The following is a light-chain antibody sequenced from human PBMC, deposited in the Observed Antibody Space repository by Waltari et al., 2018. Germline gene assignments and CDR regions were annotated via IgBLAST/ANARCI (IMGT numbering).Light chain of an antibody. CDR2: AAS. CDR3: QQTYSAPHT. V-gene: IGKV1-39*01. J-gene: IGKJ2*01. CDR1: QSITTY. Sequence: DIQMTQSPHSLSASVGDRVTLTCRASQSITTYLNLYQQKPGRAPKLLIYAASTLQSGVPSRFSGSGSGTDFTLTISSLQPEDFATYYCQQTYSAPHTFGQGTKLEI.